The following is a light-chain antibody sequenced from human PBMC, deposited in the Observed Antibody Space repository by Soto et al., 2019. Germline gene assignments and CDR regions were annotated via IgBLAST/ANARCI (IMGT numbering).Light chain of an antibody. Sequence: QSAVTQPASVSGSPGQSITISCTGTSSGVGGYDYVSWYQQYPAKAPRLIIYEVSNRPSGVSNRFSGSKSGNTASLTSSGLRAEDEGDYFCSSYTGTSALILFGGGTELTVL. CDR2: EVS. CDR3: SSYTGTSALIL. V-gene: IGLV2-14*01. CDR1: SSGVGGYDY. J-gene: IGLJ2*01.